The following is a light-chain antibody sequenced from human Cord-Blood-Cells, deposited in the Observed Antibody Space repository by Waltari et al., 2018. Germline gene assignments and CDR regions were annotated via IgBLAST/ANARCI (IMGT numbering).Light chain of an antibody. Sequence: DIQMTQSPSTLSASVGDRVTITCRASQRSSSLLAWYQQKPGKAPKLLIYKASRLESGVPSTFSVSGSGSEFTLTISSLHPDDFSTYYCQQYNSYSHSFGQGTKLEIK. V-gene: IGKV1-5*03. J-gene: IGKJ2*03. CDR2: KAS. CDR1: QRSSSL. CDR3: QQYNSYSHS.